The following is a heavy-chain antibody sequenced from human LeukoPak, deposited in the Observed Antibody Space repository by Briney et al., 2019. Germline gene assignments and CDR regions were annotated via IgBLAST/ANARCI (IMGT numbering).Heavy chain of an antibody. D-gene: IGHD1-14*01. Sequence: SETLSLTCAVYGGSFSGYYWSWIRQPPGKGLEWIGEINHSGSANYNPSLKSRVTISVDTSKNQFSLKLSSVTAADTAVYYCARGRRFGYWGQGTLVTVSS. CDR2: INHSGSA. CDR1: GGSFSGYY. CDR3: ARGRRFGY. V-gene: IGHV4-34*01. J-gene: IGHJ4*02.